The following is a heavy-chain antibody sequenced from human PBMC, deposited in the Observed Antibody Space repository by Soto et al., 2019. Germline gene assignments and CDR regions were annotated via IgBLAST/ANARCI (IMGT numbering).Heavy chain of an antibody. D-gene: IGHD3-9*01. V-gene: IGHV5-10-1*01. CDR2: IDPSDSYT. J-gene: IGHJ6*02. Sequence: GESLKISCKGSGYSFTSYWISWVRQMPGKGLEWMGRIDPSDSYTNYSPSFQGHVTISADKSISTAYLQWSSLKASDTAMYYCARLDYAILTGYYTSIYYYYGMDVWGQGTTVTVAS. CDR3: ARLDYAILTGYYTSIYYYYGMDV. CDR1: GYSFTSYW.